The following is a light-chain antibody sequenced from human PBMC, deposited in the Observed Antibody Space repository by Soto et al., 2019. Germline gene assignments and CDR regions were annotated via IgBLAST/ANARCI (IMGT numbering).Light chain of an antibody. CDR2: GAS. V-gene: IGKV3-20*01. J-gene: IGKJ3*01. Sequence: EIVLTQSPGTLSLSPGERATLSCRASQSVSSNNLAWYQQRPGQAPRVVIYGASTRATGIPERFSGSGSGTDFTLTISRLEPEDLAVYYCQQYVRSPFTFGPGTKVDIK. CDR3: QQYVRSPFT. CDR1: QSVSSNN.